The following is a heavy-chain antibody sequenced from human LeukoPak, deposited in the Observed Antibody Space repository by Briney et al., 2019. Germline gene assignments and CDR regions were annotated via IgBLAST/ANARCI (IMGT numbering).Heavy chain of an antibody. CDR1: GYTLTELS. J-gene: IGHJ4*02. D-gene: IGHD4-17*01. CDR2: FDPEDGET. Sequence: ASVKVSCKVSGYTLTELSMHWVRQAPGKGLEWMGGFDPEDGETIYAQKFQGRVTMTEDTSTDTAYMELSSPRSEDTAVYYCATMFYGDYYFDYWGQGTLVTVSS. V-gene: IGHV1-24*01. CDR3: ATMFYGDYYFDY.